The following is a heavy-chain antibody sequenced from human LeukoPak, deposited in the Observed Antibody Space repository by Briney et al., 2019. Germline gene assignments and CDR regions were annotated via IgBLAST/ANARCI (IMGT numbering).Heavy chain of an antibody. CDR2: IKTDGRTT. V-gene: IGHV3-74*01. J-gene: IGHJ4*02. Sequence: GGSLRLSCAASGMTFSNHWMHWVRQAPGKGLVWVSLIKTDGRTTIYADSVKGRFAISRDDGKSTLYLQMNSLRAEDTAIYYCTTGPSFGYEWWGQGTVVTVSS. CDR3: TTGPSFGYEW. CDR1: GMTFSNHW. D-gene: IGHD3-22*01.